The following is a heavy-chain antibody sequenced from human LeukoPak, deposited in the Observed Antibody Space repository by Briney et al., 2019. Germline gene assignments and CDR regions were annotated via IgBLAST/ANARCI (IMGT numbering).Heavy chain of an antibody. CDR2: ISNDGSST. D-gene: IGHD2-15*01. Sequence: GGSLRLSCAASGFTFSSYWMHWVRQAPGKGLVWVSRISNDGSSTNHADSVKGRFTISRDNAKNTVYLKMNSLRAEDTAVYYCARGYCSGGSCSQADYWGQGTLVTVSS. CDR3: ARGYCSGGSCSQADY. V-gene: IGHV3-74*01. CDR1: GFTFSSYW. J-gene: IGHJ4*02.